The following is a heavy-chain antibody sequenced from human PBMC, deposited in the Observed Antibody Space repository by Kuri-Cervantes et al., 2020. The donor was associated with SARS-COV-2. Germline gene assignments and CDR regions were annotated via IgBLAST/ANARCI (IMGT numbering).Heavy chain of an antibody. CDR1: GFSFSDYY. V-gene: IGHV3-30*02. Sequence: GGSLRLSCAASGFSFSDYYMMWVRQAPGKGLEWVAFIRYDGSNKYYADSVKGRFTISRDNSKNTLYLQMNSLRAEDTAVYYCAKDLDCSSTSCYDRSPHFGYWGQGTLVTVSS. CDR3: AKDLDCSSTSCYDRSPHFGY. CDR2: IRYDGSNK. J-gene: IGHJ4*02. D-gene: IGHD2-2*01.